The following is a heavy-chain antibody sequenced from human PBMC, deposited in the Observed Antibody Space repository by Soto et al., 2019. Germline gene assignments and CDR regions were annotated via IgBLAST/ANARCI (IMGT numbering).Heavy chain of an antibody. J-gene: IGHJ4*02. CDR1: GYTFINSF. D-gene: IGHD2-21*01. V-gene: IGHV1-2*02. Sequence: ASVKVSCKASGYTFINSFIQWVRQAPGQGLEWMGWINPSSGDTQYVEKFQDRVTMTRDASISTAHMELRRLTTDDTAVYYCVSGLRWRDIDFWGQGTTVTVSS. CDR3: VSGLRWRDIDF. CDR2: INPSSGDT.